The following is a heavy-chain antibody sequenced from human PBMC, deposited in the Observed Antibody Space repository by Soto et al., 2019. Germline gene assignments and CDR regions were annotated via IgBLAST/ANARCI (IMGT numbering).Heavy chain of an antibody. CDR1: GFTFSSYE. Sequence: VGSLRLSCAASGFTFSSYEMNWVRQAPGKGLEWVSYISSSGSTIYYADSVKGRFTISRDNAKNSLYLQMSSLRAEDTAVYYCASSWELLLWGQGTLVTVSS. CDR2: ISSSGSTI. V-gene: IGHV3-48*03. J-gene: IGHJ4*02. D-gene: IGHD1-26*01. CDR3: ASSWELLL.